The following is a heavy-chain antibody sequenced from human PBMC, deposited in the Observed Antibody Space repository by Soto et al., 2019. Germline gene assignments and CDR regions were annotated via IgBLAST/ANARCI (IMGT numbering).Heavy chain of an antibody. CDR1: AYTFTDYY. Sequence: ASVKVSCKTSAYTFTDYYIHWLRQAPGQGLEWMGWINTNSGATKIVYNFQGRVTMTRDTSFSTAYMELSSLTSDDSAVYFCARRKERSGHNYFESWGQGTLVNVSS. CDR2: INTNSGAT. J-gene: IGHJ4*02. V-gene: IGHV1-2*02. CDR3: ARRKERSGHNYFES.